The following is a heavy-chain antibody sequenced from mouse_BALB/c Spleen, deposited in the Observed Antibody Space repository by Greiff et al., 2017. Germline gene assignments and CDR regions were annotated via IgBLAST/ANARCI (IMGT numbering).Heavy chain of an antibody. Sequence: VKLQESGPGLVQPSQSLSITCTVSGFSLTSYGVHWVRQSPGKGLEWLGVIWSGGSTDYNAAFISRLSISKDNSKSQVFFKMNSLQANDTAIYYCASPPYGSSAWFAYWGQGTLVTVSA. V-gene: IGHV2-2*02. CDR3: ASPPYGSSAWFAY. CDR2: IWSGGST. D-gene: IGHD1-1*01. CDR1: GFSLTSYG. J-gene: IGHJ3*01.